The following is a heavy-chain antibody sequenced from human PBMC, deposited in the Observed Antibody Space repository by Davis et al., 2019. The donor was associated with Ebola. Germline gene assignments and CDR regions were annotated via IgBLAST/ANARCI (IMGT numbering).Heavy chain of an antibody. CDR3: ARDGYIIAVAGTFYGMDV. CDR2: ISAYNGNT. CDR1: GYTFTSYG. V-gene: IGHV1-18*04. J-gene: IGHJ6*02. D-gene: IGHD6-19*01. Sequence: AASVKVSCKASGYTFTSYGISWVRQAPGQGLEWMRWISAYNGNTNYAQKLQGRVTMTTDTSTSTAYMELRSLRSDDTAVYYCARDGYIIAVAGTFYGMDVWGQGTTVTVSS.